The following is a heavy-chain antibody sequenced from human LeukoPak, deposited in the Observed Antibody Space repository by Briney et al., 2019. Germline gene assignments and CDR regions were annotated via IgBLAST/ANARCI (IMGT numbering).Heavy chain of an antibody. J-gene: IGHJ6*04. Sequence: GGSLRLSCAASGFTFSSYGMHWVRQAPGKGLEWVAVIWYDGSNKYYADSVKGRFTISRDNSKNTPYLQMNSLRAEDTAVYYCARGRHQLLSSSMDVWGKGTTVTVSS. CDR2: IWYDGSNK. V-gene: IGHV3-33*01. CDR1: GFTFSSYG. CDR3: ARGRHQLLSSSMDV. D-gene: IGHD2-2*01.